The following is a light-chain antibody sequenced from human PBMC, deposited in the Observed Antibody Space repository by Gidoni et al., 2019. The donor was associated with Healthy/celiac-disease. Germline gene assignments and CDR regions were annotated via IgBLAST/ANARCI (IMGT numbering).Light chain of an antibody. V-gene: IGKV3-11*01. Sequence: VLTQSPATVSLSPGERATLSCRASQSVSTYLAWYQQKPGQAPRLLIYDASNRATGIAARFSGSGSGTDFTLTISSLEPEDFAVYYCQQRSNWPPGFGGGTKVEFK. CDR3: QQRSNWPPG. CDR1: QSVSTY. J-gene: IGKJ4*01. CDR2: DAS.